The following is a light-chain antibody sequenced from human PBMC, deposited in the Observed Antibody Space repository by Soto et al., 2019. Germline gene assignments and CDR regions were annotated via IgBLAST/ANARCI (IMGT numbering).Light chain of an antibody. CDR3: QHYNSYPEA. Sequence: AIQLTQSPSSLSASVGDIVTITFRASQDIAIYLAWYQQKPGEAPKLLIYDASNLDSGVPSRFSGSGSGTEFSLTISNLQPDDFATYYCQHYNSYPEAFGQGTKVDIK. CDR1: QDIAIY. V-gene: IGKV1-13*02. J-gene: IGKJ1*01. CDR2: DAS.